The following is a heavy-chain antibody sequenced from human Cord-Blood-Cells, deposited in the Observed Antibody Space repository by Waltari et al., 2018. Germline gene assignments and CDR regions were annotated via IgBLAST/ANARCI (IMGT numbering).Heavy chain of an antibody. CDR1: GLTFSSSA. CDR2: ISYDGSNK. J-gene: IGHJ4*02. D-gene: IGHD3-16*01. V-gene: IGHV3-30-3*01. CDR3: ARVAFVDY. Sequence: QVQLVESGGGVGQPGRSLRLSCAASGLTFSSSAMHWVRQAPGKGLEWVAVISYDGSNKYYADSVKGRFTISRDNSKNTLYLQMNSLRAEDTAVYYCARVAFVDYWGQGTLVTVSS.